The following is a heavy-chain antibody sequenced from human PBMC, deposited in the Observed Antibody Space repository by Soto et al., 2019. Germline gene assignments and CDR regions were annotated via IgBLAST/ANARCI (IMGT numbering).Heavy chain of an antibody. Sequence: PSETLSLTCTVSGGSISSSSYYWGWIRQPPGKGLEWIGSIYYSGSTYYNPSLKSRVTISVDTSKNQFSLKLSSVTAADTAVYYCARYSSSWYEPGLFYYYYYMDVWGKGTTVTVSS. D-gene: IGHD6-13*01. CDR1: GGSISSSSYY. CDR3: ARYSSSWYEPGLFYYYYYMDV. J-gene: IGHJ6*03. V-gene: IGHV4-39*01. CDR2: IYYSGST.